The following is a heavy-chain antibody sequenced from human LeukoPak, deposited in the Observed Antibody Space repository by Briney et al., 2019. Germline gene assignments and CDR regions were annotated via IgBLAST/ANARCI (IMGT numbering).Heavy chain of an antibody. J-gene: IGHJ4*02. D-gene: IGHD1-1*01. CDR2: IYPGDSDT. CDR1: GYSFTSYW. V-gene: IGHV5-51*01. CDR3: ARHANDYLLDY. Sequence: GESLKISFKGAGYSFTSYWIGWVRQMPGKGLEWMGIIYPGDSDTRYSPSFQGQVTISADKSISTAYLQWSSLKASDTAMYYCARHANDYLLDYWGQGTLVTVSS.